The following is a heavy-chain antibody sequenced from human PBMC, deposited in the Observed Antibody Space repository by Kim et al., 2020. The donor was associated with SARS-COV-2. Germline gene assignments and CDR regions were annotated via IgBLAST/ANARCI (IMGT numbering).Heavy chain of an antibody. D-gene: IGHD1-26*01. Sequence: GGSLRLSCAASGFTFSSYEMNWVRQALEKGLEWLSYISGSGTIYYADSVKGRFTISRDNAKNSLYLQMNSLRAEDSAVYYCARSGGLDYWGQGTLVTVSS. CDR1: GFTFSSYE. CDR2: ISGSGTI. CDR3: ARSGGLDY. J-gene: IGHJ4*02. V-gene: IGHV3-48*03.